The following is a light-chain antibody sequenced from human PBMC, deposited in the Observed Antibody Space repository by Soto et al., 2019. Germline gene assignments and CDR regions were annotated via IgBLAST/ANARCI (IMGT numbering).Light chain of an antibody. V-gene: IGLV1-40*01. CDR3: QSYDSSLSAL. J-gene: IGLJ1*01. Sequence: QSVLTQPPSVSGAPGQRVTISCTGSSSNIGAGYDVHWYQLLPGTAPKLLIYGNSNRPSGVPDRFSGSKSGTSASLAITGLQAEDEADYYCQSYDSSLSALFGTGTKVTVL. CDR2: GNS. CDR1: SSNIGAGYD.